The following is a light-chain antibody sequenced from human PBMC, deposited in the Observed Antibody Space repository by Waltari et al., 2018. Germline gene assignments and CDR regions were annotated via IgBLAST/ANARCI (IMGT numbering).Light chain of an antibody. V-gene: IGLV1-44*01. CDR2: ITD. J-gene: IGLJ2*01. CDR3: AVWDESLNGPL. CDR1: RAHIGSNT. Sequence: QSVLTQPPSASGTPGQRVSISCSGSRAHIGSNTFNWYQQLPGTAPKLLIFITDQQPSGVPDRFSGSKSGTSASLAISGLQSEDEAEYHCAVWDESLNGPLFGGGTKLTVL.